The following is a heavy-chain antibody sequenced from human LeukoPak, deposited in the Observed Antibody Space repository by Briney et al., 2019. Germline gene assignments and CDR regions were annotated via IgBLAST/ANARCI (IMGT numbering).Heavy chain of an antibody. J-gene: IGHJ4*02. Sequence: SETLSLTCAVSGGSISSGGYYWSWIRQPPGKGLEWIGYIYHSGSTYYNPSLKSRVTISVDRSKNQFSLKLSSVTAADTAVYYCAQISSSSGSDYWGQGTLVTVSS. CDR1: GGSISSGGYY. CDR3: AQISSSSGSDY. V-gene: IGHV4-30-2*01. D-gene: IGHD6-6*01. CDR2: IYHSGST.